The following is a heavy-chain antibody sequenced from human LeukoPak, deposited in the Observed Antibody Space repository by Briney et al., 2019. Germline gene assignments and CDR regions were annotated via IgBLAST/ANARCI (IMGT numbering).Heavy chain of an antibody. Sequence: SETLSLTCAVYGGSFSGYYWSWIRQRPGKGLEWIGEINHSGSTNYNPSLKSRVTISVDTSKNQFSLKLSSVTAADTAVYYCARGLYCSSTSCYENAFDIWGQGTMVTVSS. CDR3: ARGLYCSSTSCYENAFDI. CDR1: GGSFSGYY. CDR2: INHSGST. D-gene: IGHD2-2*01. J-gene: IGHJ3*02. V-gene: IGHV4-34*01.